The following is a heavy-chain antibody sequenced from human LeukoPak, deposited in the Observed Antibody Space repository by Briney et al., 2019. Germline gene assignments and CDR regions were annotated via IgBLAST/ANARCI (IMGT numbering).Heavy chain of an antibody. CDR1: GYTFAGYY. CDR3: ARDYCSSTSCSNWFDP. Sequence: GASVKVSCKASGYTFAGYYMHWVRQAPGQGLEWMGWINPNSGGTNYAQKFQGWVTMTRDTSISTAYMELSSLRSDDTAVYYCARDYCSSTSCSNWFDPWGQGTLVTVSS. CDR2: INPNSGGT. D-gene: IGHD2-2*01. J-gene: IGHJ5*02. V-gene: IGHV1-2*04.